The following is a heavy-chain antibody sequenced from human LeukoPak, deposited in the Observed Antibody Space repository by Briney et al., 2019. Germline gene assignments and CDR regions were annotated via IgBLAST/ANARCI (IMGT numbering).Heavy chain of an antibody. D-gene: IGHD3-9*01. CDR2: IIPIFGTA. CDR1: GGTFSSYA. J-gene: IGHJ3*02. V-gene: IGHV1-69*05. Sequence: SVKVSCKASGGTFSSYAISWVRQAPGQGLEWMGRIIPIFGTANYAQKFQGRVTITTDESTSTAYMELSSLRSGDTAVYYCARDDILTGHAFDIWGQGTMVTVSS. CDR3: ARDDILTGHAFDI.